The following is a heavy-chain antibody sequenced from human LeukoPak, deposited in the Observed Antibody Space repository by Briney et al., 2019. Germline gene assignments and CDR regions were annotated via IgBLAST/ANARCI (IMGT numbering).Heavy chain of an antibody. CDR1: GFTFSSYA. V-gene: IGHV3-30*01. Sequence: GRSLRLSCAASGFTFSSYAMHWVRQAPGKGLEWVAVISYDGSNKYYADSVKGRFTISRDNSKNTLYLQLNSLRAEDTAVYYCATTAYSSGWSFDYRGQGTLVTVSS. J-gene: IGHJ4*02. CDR2: ISYDGSNK. CDR3: ATTAYSSGWSFDY. D-gene: IGHD6-19*01.